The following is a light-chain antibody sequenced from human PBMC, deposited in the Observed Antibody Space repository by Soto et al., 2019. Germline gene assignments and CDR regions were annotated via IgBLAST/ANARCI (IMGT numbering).Light chain of an antibody. CDR2: AAV. Sequence: AIQMTQTPSSLYASVVARITTTSRASQDIRQDLAWYQQKPGKAPNLLIFAAVNLQGGVPSRFSGGGSGTHFTLTISSLQPEDFATYYCLQHYNFSWTFGQGTKVDIK. J-gene: IGKJ1*01. CDR3: LQHYNFSWT. V-gene: IGKV1-6*01. CDR1: QDIRQD.